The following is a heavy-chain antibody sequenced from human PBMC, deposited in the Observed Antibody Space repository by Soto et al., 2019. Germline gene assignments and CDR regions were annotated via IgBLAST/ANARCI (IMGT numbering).Heavy chain of an antibody. Sequence: PSVTLCLTCTVAGGSISSSSYYLGCIRPPPGKGLEWIGSIYYSGSTYYNPSLKSRVTISVDTSKNQFSLKLSSVTAADTAVYYCARRGYYAISAFDIWGQGTMVTVSS. CDR1: GGSISSSSYY. CDR2: IYYSGST. J-gene: IGHJ3*02. CDR3: ARRGYYAISAFDI. V-gene: IGHV4-39*01. D-gene: IGHD2-8*01.